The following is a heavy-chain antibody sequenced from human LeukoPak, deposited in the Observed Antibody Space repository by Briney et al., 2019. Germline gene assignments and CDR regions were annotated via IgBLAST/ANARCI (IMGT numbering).Heavy chain of an antibody. Sequence: GSLRLSCAASGFTFDDYAMHWVRQAPGKGLEWVSLISWDGGSTYYADSVKGRFTISRDNSKNSLYLQMDSLRAEDTALYYCAKERSVAGTFDYFDYWGQGTLVTVSS. CDR1: GFTFDDYA. J-gene: IGHJ4*02. V-gene: IGHV3-43D*03. D-gene: IGHD6-19*01. CDR3: AKERSVAGTFDYFDY. CDR2: ISWDGGST.